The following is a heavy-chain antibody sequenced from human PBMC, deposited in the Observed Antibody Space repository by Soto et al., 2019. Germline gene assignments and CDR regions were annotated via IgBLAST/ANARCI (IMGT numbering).Heavy chain of an antibody. CDR3: VNMMIARGAFDF. CDR1: GFAFSSYA. V-gene: IGHV3-64D*06. D-gene: IGHD2-21*01. J-gene: IGHJ4*02. CDR2: ISPQGGST. Sequence: PGGSLTLSCSASGFAFSSYAMHWDRQTPGKGLEYVSAISPQGGSTYYADSVKGRFTISRDDSKNTVYLQMSSLRPDDTAVYYCVNMMIARGAFDFWGQGTLVTVSS.